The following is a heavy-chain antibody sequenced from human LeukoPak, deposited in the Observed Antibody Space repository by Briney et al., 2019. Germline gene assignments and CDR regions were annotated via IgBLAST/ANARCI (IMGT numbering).Heavy chain of an antibody. CDR1: GFTFSTYW. CDR3: ARSRDYFYY. CDR2: TKQDGSEK. V-gene: IGHV3-7*04. J-gene: IGHJ4*02. Sequence: TGGSLRLSCAASGFTFSTYWMSWVRQAPGKGLEWVANTKQDGSEKNYVDSVEGRFTISRDNAKNSLYLQMNSLRAEDTAVYYCARSRDYFYYWGQGTLVTVSS.